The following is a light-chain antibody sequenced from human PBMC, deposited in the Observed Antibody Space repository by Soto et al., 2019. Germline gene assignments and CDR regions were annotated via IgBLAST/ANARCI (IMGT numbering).Light chain of an antibody. J-gene: IGKJ2*01. Sequence: ESVLTQSPGTLSLSPGERATLSCRTSQSVIRNYLAWYQQTPGRSPRLLIYGASHRATVIPDRFSGSGSGTDFTLTISGLEAEDFAVYYCQKYDTAPYTFGQGTRLEIK. CDR2: GAS. CDR3: QKYDTAPYT. V-gene: IGKV3-20*01. CDR1: QSVIRNY.